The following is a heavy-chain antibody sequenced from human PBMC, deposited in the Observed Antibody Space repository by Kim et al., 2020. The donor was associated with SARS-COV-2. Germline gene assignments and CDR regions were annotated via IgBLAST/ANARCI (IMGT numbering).Heavy chain of an antibody. D-gene: IGHD1-20*01. CDR2: ISSSSDI. J-gene: IGHJ4*02. CDR3: ARDTRYNPEPGFYY. CDR1: GFTFNSYS. Sequence: GGSLRLSCAASGFTFNSYSMNWVRQAPGKGLEWVSAISSSSDIYYADSLKGRFTISRDNAKNSLYLQMNSLRAEETAVYYCARDTRYNPEPGFYYWGQGTLGTASS. V-gene: IGHV3-21*01.